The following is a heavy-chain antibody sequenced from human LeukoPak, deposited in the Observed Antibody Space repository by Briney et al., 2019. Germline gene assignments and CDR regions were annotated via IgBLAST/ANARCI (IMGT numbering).Heavy chain of an antibody. J-gene: IGHJ5*02. CDR2: IYYSGST. Sequence: PSETLSLTCTVSGGSISSGGYYWSWIRQHPGKGLEWIGYIYYSGSTYYNPSLKSRVTISVDTSKNQFSLRLSSVTAADTAVYYCARDRIYYGSGSYYTEGNNWFDPWGQGTLVTVSS. CDR3: ARDRIYYGSGSYYTEGNNWFDP. V-gene: IGHV4-31*03. D-gene: IGHD3-10*01. CDR1: GGSISSGGYY.